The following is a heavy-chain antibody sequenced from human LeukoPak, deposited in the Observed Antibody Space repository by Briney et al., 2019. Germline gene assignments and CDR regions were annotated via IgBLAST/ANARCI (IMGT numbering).Heavy chain of an antibody. J-gene: IGHJ4*02. D-gene: IGHD6-19*01. V-gene: IGHV4-59*01. CDR2: IYYSGST. CDR3: ARGGYSSGWTVIDY. CDR1: GGSISSYY. Sequence: PSETLSLTCTVSGGSISSYYWSWIRQPPGKGLEWIGYIYYSGSTNNNPSLKSRVTISVDTSKNQFSLKLSSVTAANTAVYYCARGGYSSGWTVIDYWGQGTLVTVSS.